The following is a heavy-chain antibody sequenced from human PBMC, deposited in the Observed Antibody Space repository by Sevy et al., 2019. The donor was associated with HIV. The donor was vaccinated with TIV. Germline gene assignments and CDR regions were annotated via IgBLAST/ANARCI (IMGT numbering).Heavy chain of an antibody. D-gene: IGHD3-10*01. CDR1: GFSFSSYG. CDR2: IKYDGSNK. Sequence: GGSLRLSCAASGFSFSSYGMHWVRQAPGKGLEWMSYIKYDGSNKDYADSVKGRFTISSDNSKNTLYLQMNSLRVEDTAVFYCVKEGGGGGGDHWGQGTLVTVSS. CDR3: VKEGGGGGGDH. J-gene: IGHJ4*02. V-gene: IGHV3-30*02.